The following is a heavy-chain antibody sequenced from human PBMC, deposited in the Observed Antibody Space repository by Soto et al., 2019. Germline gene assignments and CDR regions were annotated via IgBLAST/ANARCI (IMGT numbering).Heavy chain of an antibody. D-gene: IGHD6-19*01. Sequence: SVKVSCKASGGTFSSYAISWVRQAPGQGLEWMGGIIPIFGTANYAQKFQGRVTITADESTSTAYMELSSLRSEDAAVYYCARSAYSSGWYEGYGMDVWGQGTTVTVSS. V-gene: IGHV1-69*13. CDR2: IIPIFGTA. J-gene: IGHJ6*02. CDR3: ARSAYSSGWYEGYGMDV. CDR1: GGTFSSYA.